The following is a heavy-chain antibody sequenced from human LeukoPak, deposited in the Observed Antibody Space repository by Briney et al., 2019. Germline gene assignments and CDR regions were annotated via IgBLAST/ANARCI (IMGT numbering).Heavy chain of an antibody. D-gene: IGHD6-13*01. CDR3: AKDLNLAPPPPDSSSWYSVSEPYFQH. V-gene: IGHV3-23*01. CDR1: GFTFSSYA. Sequence: GGSLRLSCAASGFTFSSYAMSWVRQGPGKGLEWVSAISGSGGSTYYADSVKGRFTISRDNSKNTLYLQMNSLRAEDTAVYYCAKDLNLAPPPPDSSSWYSVSEPYFQHWGQGTLVTVSS. CDR2: ISGSGGST. J-gene: IGHJ1*01.